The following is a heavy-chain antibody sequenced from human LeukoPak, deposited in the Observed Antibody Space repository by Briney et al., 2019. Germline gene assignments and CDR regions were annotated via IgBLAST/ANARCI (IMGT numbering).Heavy chain of an antibody. CDR3: ARSPHYYDSSGYYYSDY. V-gene: IGHV1-69*05. CDR2: IIPIFGTA. J-gene: IGHJ4*02. D-gene: IGHD3-22*01. Sequence: ASVKVSCKASGGTFSSYAISWVRQAPGQGLEWMGGIIPIFGTANYAQKFQGRVTITTDESTSTAYMELSSLRSEDTAVYYCARSPHYYDSSGYYYSDYWGQGTLVTVSS. CDR1: GGTFSSYA.